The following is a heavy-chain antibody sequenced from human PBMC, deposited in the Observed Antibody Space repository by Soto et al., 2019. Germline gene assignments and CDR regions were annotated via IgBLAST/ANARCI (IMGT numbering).Heavy chain of an antibody. J-gene: IGHJ4*02. CDR3: KRVRGGWGGY. CDR1: GFTFSSFW. V-gene: IGHV3-74*01. CDR2: TNEDGSTI. Sequence: EVHLVESGGGLVQPGGSLRLSCAASGFTFSSFWMHWVRQAPGKGLEWVSRTNEDGSTINYADSVKGRFTISRDNAKNILYGKMNSLRGGDTAVYYCKRVRGGWGGYWGPGTLVTVSS. D-gene: IGHD3-16*01.